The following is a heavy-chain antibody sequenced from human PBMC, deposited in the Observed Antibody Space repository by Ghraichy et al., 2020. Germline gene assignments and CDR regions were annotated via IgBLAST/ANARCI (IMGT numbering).Heavy chain of an antibody. J-gene: IGHJ4*02. CDR1: GFTFSNYG. CDR2: ISYDESSK. V-gene: IGHV3-30*18. CDR3: AKVGRSISGVIIRSDSLDY. D-gene: IGHD3-3*01. Sequence: GGSLRLSCAPSGFTFSNYGMHWVRQAPGKGLEWVAVISYDESSKYYADSVKGRFTISRDNSRNTLYLQMNSLRAADTATYHCAKVGRSISGVIIRSDSLDYWGQGTVVTVSS.